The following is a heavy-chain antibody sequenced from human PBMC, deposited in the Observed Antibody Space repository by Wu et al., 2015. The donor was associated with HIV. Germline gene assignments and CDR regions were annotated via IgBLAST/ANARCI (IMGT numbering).Heavy chain of an antibody. Sequence: QVQLVQSGAEVKKPGSSVKVSCQASGGTFSNYAISWVRQAPGQGLEWMGGFIPSFGTAHYAQKFQGRITITADESTSTAYMELSSLRSEDTAVYYCAREGNAYYSSPTFDYWGQGTLVTVSS. CDR3: AREGNAYYSSPTFDY. CDR2: FIPSFGTA. V-gene: IGHV1-69*13. J-gene: IGHJ4*02. CDR1: GGTFSNYA. D-gene: IGHD3-10*01.